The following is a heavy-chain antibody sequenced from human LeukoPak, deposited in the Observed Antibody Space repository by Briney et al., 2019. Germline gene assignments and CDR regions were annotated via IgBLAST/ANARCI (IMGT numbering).Heavy chain of an antibody. CDR1: DYSIISGYY. D-gene: IGHD3-9*01. CDR3: ARLKSRLAPFDI. Sequence: SETLSLTCTVFDYSIISGYYWGWIRQPPGKGLDYIGSISHSGGTYYNPSLKSRVTISVDTSKNQFSLKLRSVTAADTAVYYCARLKSRLAPFDIWGQGTMVTVSS. V-gene: IGHV4-38-2*02. J-gene: IGHJ3*02. CDR2: ISHSGGT.